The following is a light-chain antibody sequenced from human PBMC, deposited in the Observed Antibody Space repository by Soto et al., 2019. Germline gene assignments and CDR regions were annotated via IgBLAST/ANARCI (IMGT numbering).Light chain of an antibody. CDR1: GSDIGGNS. J-gene: IGLJ1*01. Sequence: QSVLTQPPSASGSPGQSVTISCTGGGSDIGGNSVSWYQQLPGTAPKLLIYDDNKRPSGIPDRFSGSKSGTSATLGITGFQTGDEADYYCGSWDTSLSDYVFGTGTKVTVL. CDR3: GSWDTSLSDYV. V-gene: IGLV1-51*01. CDR2: DDN.